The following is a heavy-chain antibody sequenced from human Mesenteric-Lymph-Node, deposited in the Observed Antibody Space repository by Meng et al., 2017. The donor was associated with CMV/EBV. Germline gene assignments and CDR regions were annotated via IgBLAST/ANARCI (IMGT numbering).Heavy chain of an antibody. CDR1: GYTFTGYY. J-gene: IGHJ4*02. V-gene: IGHV1-2*02. Sequence: ASVQVSCKASGYTFTGYYMHWVRQAPGQGREWRGWINPKSGDTNYAQKFQGRVTMTGDTSTSAAYMELSSLRSDDTAVYYCARVRYCGGDGSDFDYWGQGTLVTVSS. CDR2: INPKSGDT. CDR3: ARVRYCGGDGSDFDY. D-gene: IGHD2-21*01.